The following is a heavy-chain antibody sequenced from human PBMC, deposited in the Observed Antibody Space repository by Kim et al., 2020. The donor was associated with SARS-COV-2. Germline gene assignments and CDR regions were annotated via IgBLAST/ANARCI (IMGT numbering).Heavy chain of an antibody. Sequence: SETLSLTCTVSGGSISSSSYYWGWIRQPPGKGLEWIGSIYYSGSTYYNPSLKSRVTISVDTSKNQFSLKLSSVTAADTAVYYCARHEGAVAGIARYWYFDLWGRGTLVTVSS. CDR3: ARHEGAVAGIARYWYFDL. J-gene: IGHJ2*01. CDR2: IYYSGST. V-gene: IGHV4-39*01. D-gene: IGHD6-19*01. CDR1: GGSISSSSYY.